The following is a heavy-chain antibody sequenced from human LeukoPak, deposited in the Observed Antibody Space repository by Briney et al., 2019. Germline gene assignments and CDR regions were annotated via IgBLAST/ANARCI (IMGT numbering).Heavy chain of an antibody. CDR1: GYSFTSYW. CDR3: ARAGCSSTSCYTGMNWFDP. J-gene: IGHJ5*02. CDR2: IYPGDSDT. D-gene: IGHD2-2*02. V-gene: IGHV5-51*01. Sequence: GESLKISCKGSGYSFTSYWIGWVRQMPGKGLGWMGIIYPGDSDTRYSPSFQGQVTISADKSISTAYLQWSSLKASDTAMYYCARAGCSSTSCYTGMNWFDPWGQGTLVTVSS.